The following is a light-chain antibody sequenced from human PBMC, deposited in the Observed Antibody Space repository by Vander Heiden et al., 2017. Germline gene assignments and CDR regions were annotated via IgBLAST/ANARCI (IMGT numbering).Light chain of an antibody. CDR3: SSYTSSNSWV. Sequence: QSALTQPASVSGSPGPSITISCTGTSSDVGGYDFVSWYQQHPDKAPTLMLYDVTVRPSGVSNRFSGSKSGNTASLTISGLQAEDEADYYCSSYTSSNSWVFGGGTKLTVL. CDR2: DVT. J-gene: IGLJ3*02. V-gene: IGLV2-14*03. CDR1: SSDVGGYDF.